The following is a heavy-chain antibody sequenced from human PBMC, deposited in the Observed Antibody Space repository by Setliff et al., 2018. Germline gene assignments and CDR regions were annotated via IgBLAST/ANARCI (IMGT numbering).Heavy chain of an antibody. CDR1: DGSLSTYY. CDR2: VYYSGTA. D-gene: IGHD3-16*02. Sequence: PFETLSLTCTVSDGSLSTYYWSWIRQPPGKGLEFIGYVYYSGTANYSPSLRSRLTISVDTSKNQFSLKLRSVTAADTAIYYCARGKLRLGQLSLFYGFDIWGQGTMVTVSS. CDR3: ARGKLRLGQLSLFYGFDI. J-gene: IGHJ3*02. V-gene: IGHV4-59*12.